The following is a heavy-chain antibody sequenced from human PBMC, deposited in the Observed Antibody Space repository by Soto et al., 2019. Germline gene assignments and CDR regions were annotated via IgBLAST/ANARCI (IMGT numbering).Heavy chain of an antibody. CDR1: GGSISSYY. CDR2: IYYSGST. CDR3: ARAPRGYSSGWYLGYYFDY. V-gene: IGHV4-59*01. J-gene: IGHJ4*02. D-gene: IGHD6-19*01. Sequence: QVQLQESGPGLVKPSETLSLTCTVSGGSISSYYWSWIRQPPGKGLEWIGYIYYSGSTNYNPSLLSRVTISVDTSNNHFSLKLSSVNDADTAVYYCARAPRGYSSGWYLGYYFDYWGQGTLVTVSS.